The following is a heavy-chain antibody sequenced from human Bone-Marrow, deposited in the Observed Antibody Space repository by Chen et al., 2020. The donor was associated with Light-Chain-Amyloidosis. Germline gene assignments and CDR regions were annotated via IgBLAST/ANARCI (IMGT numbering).Heavy chain of an antibody. Sequence: LLESGGGLVQPGGSLRLSCAASGFTFNNYAMSWVRQAPGKGLEWVATSRVGGGVTFYTDSVKGRFTISRDNSRDTLYLQMNSLRDDDTATYYCAKCKQSNGNDAIDIWGQGTMVTVSS. J-gene: IGHJ3*02. D-gene: IGHD6-19*01. V-gene: IGHV3-23*01. CDR2: SRVGGGVT. CDR1: GFTFNNYA. CDR3: AKCKQSNGNDAIDI.